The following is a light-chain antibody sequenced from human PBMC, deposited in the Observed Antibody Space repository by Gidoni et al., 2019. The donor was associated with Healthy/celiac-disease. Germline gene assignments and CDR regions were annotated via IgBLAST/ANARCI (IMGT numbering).Light chain of an antibody. Sequence: DIQMTQSPSSLSASVGDRVTITCRASQSISSYLNRYQQKPGKAPKLLIYAASSLQSGVPSRFSGSGSGTDFTLPLSSLQPEDFATYYCQQSYSTRPITFGQGTRLEIK. CDR1: QSISSY. J-gene: IGKJ5*01. V-gene: IGKV1-39*01. CDR2: AAS. CDR3: QQSYSTRPIT.